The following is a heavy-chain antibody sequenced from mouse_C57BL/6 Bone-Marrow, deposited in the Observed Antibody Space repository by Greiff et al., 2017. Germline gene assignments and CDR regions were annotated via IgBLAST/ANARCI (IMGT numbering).Heavy chain of an antibody. D-gene: IGHD2-14*01. J-gene: IGHJ4*01. CDR3: ASMRYCYAMDY. Sequence: QVQLQQSGAELVRPGASVKLSCKASGYTFTSYGISWVKQRTGQGLEWIGEIYPRSGNTYYNEKFKGKATLTADKSSSTAYMELRSLTSEDSAVYFCASMRYCYAMDYWGRGTSVTVSS. V-gene: IGHV1-81*01. CDR1: GYTFTSYG. CDR2: IYPRSGNT.